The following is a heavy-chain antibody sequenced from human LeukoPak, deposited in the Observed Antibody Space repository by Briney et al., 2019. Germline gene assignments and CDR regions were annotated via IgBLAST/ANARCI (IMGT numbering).Heavy chain of an antibody. J-gene: IGHJ4*02. Sequence: GGPLRLSCAASGFTFSSYAMSWVRKAPGKGLEWVSAISGSGGSTYYADSVKGRFTISRDNSKNTLYLQMNSLRAEDTAVYYCAKGACLRPSCYSHYWGQGTLVTVSS. CDR2: ISGSGGST. D-gene: IGHD2-2*01. CDR1: GFTFSSYA. CDR3: AKGACLRPSCYSHY. V-gene: IGHV3-23*01.